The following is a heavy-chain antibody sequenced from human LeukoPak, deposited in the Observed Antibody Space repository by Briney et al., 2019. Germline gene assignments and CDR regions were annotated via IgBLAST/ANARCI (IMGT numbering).Heavy chain of an antibody. V-gene: IGHV1-69*04. CDR1: GGTFSSYA. Sequence: SVKVSCKASGGTFSSYAISWVRQAPGQGLEWVGRIIPIFGIANYAQKFQGRVTITADKSTSTAYMELSSLRSEDTAVYYCARSKSDSYGYEILGNYWGQGTLVTVSS. CDR3: ARSKSDSYGYEILGNY. D-gene: IGHD5-18*01. CDR2: IIPIFGIA. J-gene: IGHJ4*02.